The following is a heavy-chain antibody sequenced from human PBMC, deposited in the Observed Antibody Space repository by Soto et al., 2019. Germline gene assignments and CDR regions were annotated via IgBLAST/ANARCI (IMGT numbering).Heavy chain of an antibody. D-gene: IGHD6-19*01. V-gene: IGHV4-59*01. CDR2: IYYSGST. Sequence: ASETLSLTCTVSGGSISSYYWSWIRQPPGKGLEWIGYIYYSGSTNYNPSLKSRVTISVDTSKNQFSLKLSSVTAADTAVYYCARVDSSGWYCFDYWGQGTLVTVSS. CDR1: GGSISSYY. J-gene: IGHJ4*02. CDR3: ARVDSSGWYCFDY.